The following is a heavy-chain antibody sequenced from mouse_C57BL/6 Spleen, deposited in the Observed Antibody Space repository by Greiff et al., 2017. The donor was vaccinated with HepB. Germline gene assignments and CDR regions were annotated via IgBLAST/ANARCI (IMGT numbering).Heavy chain of an antibody. CDR1: GYAFSSSW. Sequence: VQLQQSGPELVKPGASVKISCKASGYAFSSSWMNWVKQRPGKGLEWIGRIYPGDGDTNYNGKFKGKATLTADKSSSTAYMQLSSLTSEDSAVYCCAREENGGGAMDYWGQGTSVTVSS. V-gene: IGHV1-82*01. CDR2: IYPGDGDT. D-gene: IGHD1-2*01. J-gene: IGHJ4*01. CDR3: AREENGGGAMDY.